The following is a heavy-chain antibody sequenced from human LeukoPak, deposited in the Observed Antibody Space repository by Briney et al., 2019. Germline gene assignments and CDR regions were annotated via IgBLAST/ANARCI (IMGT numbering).Heavy chain of an antibody. CDR2: INPNSGGT. CDR3: ARGTSLEMATILSVT. J-gene: IGHJ4*02. D-gene: IGHD5-24*01. CDR1: GYTFTGYY. Sequence: ASVKLSCKASGYTFTGYYMHWVRQAPGQGLEWMGRINPNSGGTNYAQKFQGRVTMTRDTSISTAYMELSRLRSDDTAVYYCARGTSLEMATILSVTWGQGTLVTVSS. V-gene: IGHV1-2*06.